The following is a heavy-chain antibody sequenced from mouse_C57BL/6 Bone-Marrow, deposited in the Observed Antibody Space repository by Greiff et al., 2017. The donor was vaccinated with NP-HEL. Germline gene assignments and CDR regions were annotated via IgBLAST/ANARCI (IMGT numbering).Heavy chain of an antibody. CDR3: ARHRWDEPYYFDY. D-gene: IGHD4-1*01. V-gene: IGHV1-63*01. J-gene: IGHJ2*01. CDR1: GYTFTNYW. CDR2: IYPGGGYT. Sequence: VQLQQSGAELVRPGTSVKMSCKASGYTFTNYWIGWAKQRPGHGLEWIGDIYPGGGYTNYNEKFKGKATLTADKSSSTAYMQFSSLTSEDSAIYYCARHRWDEPYYFDYGGQGTTLTVSS.